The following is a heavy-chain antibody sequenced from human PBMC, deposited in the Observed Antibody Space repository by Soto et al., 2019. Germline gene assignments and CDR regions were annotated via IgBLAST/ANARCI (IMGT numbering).Heavy chain of an antibody. CDR3: ARVASGIGAFDI. V-gene: IGHV3-33*01. Sequence: QVQLVESGGGVVRPGRSLRLSSAASGFTFSSYGMHWVRQAPGKGLEWVAVIWYDGSKKYYADSVKGRFTISRDNSKNTLYLQMNSLRAEDTAVYYCARVASGIGAFDIWGQGTMVTVSS. CDR1: GFTFSSYG. CDR2: IWYDGSKK. D-gene: IGHD3-10*01. J-gene: IGHJ3*02.